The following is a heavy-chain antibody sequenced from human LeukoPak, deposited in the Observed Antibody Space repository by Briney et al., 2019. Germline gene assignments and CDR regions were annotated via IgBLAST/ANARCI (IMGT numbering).Heavy chain of an antibody. J-gene: IGHJ4*02. Sequence: SETLSLTCTVSGGSISSYYWSWIRQPPGKGMEWIGYIYYSGSTNYNPSLKSRVTISVDTSKNQFSLKLSSVTAADTAVYYCARDSVGGWTHCFDYWGQGTLVTVSS. CDR1: GGSISSYY. CDR3: ARDSVGGWTHCFDY. CDR2: IYYSGST. D-gene: IGHD6-19*01. V-gene: IGHV4-59*01.